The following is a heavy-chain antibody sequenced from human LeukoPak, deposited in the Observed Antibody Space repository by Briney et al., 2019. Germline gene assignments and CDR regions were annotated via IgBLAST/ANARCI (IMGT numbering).Heavy chain of an antibody. J-gene: IGHJ4*02. CDR3: ARRGSSSSTLDYYFDY. CDR2: IYYSGST. CDR1: GGSISSNIHY. V-gene: IGHV4-39*01. D-gene: IGHD6-6*01. Sequence: PETLSLTCTVSGGSISSNIHYWGWIRQPPGKGLEWIGSIYYSGSTYYNPSLKSRVTISVDTSKNQFSLKLSSVTAADTAVYYYARRGSSSSTLDYYFDYWGQGTLVTVSS.